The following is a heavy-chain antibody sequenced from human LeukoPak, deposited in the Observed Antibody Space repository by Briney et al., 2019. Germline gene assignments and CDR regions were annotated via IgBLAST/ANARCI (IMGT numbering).Heavy chain of an antibody. CDR3: ARSEYYDSSGYY. CDR1: GGSFSGYY. D-gene: IGHD3-22*01. CDR2: INHSGST. J-gene: IGHJ1*01. V-gene: IGHV4-34*01. Sequence: SETLSLTCAVYGGSFSGYYWSWIRQPPGKGLEWIGEINHSGSTNYNPSLKSRVTISVDTSKNQFSLKPSSVTAADTAVYYCARSEYYDSSGYYWGQGTLVTVSS.